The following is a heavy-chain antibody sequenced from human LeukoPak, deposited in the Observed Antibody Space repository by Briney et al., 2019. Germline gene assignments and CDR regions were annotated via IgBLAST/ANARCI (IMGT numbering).Heavy chain of an antibody. Sequence: WASVKVSCKASGYTFTSYAMNWVRQAPGQGLEWMGWINTNTGNPTYAQGFTGRFVFSLDTSVSTAYMQISSLKAEDTAIYYCARGGQWLDYWGQGALVTVSS. D-gene: IGHD6-19*01. J-gene: IGHJ4*02. CDR3: ARGGQWLDY. V-gene: IGHV7-4-1*02. CDR2: INTNTGNP. CDR1: GYTFTSYA.